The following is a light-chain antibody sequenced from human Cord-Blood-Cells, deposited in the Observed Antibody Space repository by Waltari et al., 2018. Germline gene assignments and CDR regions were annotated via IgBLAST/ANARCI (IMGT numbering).Light chain of an antibody. V-gene: IGLV2-8*01. Sequence: QSALTQPPSASGSPGQSVTISCTGTSSDVGGYNYVSWYQQHPGKAPKLMIYEVSKRPSGGPDRFSGSKSGNRASLTVSGLQAEDEADYYCSSYAGSNNLVFGGGTKLTVL. J-gene: IGLJ2*01. CDR3: SSYAGSNNLV. CDR1: SSDVGGYNY. CDR2: EVS.